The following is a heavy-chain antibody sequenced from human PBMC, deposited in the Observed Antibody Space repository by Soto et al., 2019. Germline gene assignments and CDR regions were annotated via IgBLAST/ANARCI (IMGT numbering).Heavy chain of an antibody. J-gene: IGHJ3*02. Sequence: QLQLQESGSGLVKPSQTLSLTCAVSGGSISSGGYSWSWIRQPPGKGLEWIGYIYHSGSTYYNPSLKSRVTISVDRSKNQFCLKLRSVTAADTAVYYCHIVRDSSGYVDAFDIWGQGTMVTVSS. D-gene: IGHD3-22*01. CDR2: IYHSGST. CDR1: GGSISSGGYS. CDR3: HIVRDSSGYVDAFDI. V-gene: IGHV4-30-2*01.